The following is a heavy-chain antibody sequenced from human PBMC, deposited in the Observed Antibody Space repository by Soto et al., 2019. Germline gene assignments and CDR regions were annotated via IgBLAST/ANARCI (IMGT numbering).Heavy chain of an antibody. CDR1: GGTFSSYA. V-gene: IGHV1-69*13. D-gene: IGHD6-19*01. CDR3: ARQLAVAGPDYYGMDV. Sequence: GASVKVSCKTSGGTFSSYAISWVRQAPGQGLEWMGGIVPLFRTANYAQKFQGRVTITADESTSTAYMELSSLRSEDTAVYYCARQLAVAGPDYYGMDVWGQGATVTVSS. J-gene: IGHJ6*02. CDR2: IVPLFRTA.